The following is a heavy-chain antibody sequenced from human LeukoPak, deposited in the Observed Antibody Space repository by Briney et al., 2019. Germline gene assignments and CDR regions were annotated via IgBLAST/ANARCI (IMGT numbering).Heavy chain of an antibody. CDR2: INPNSGGT. J-gene: IGHJ5*02. V-gene: IGHV1-2*02. CDR1: GYTFTGYY. D-gene: IGHD6-13*01. CDR3: ARDLKQQLVRVLFLSHTTTSRNWFDP. Sequence: ASVKVSCKAPGYTFTGYYMHWVRQAPGQGLEWMGWINPNSGGTNYAQKFQGRVTMTRDTSISTAYMELSRLRSDDTAVYYCARDLKQQLVRVLFLSHTTTSRNWFDPWGQGTLVTVSS.